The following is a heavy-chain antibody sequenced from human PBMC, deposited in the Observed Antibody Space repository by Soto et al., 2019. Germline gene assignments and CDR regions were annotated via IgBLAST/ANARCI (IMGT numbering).Heavy chain of an antibody. V-gene: IGHV1-46*01. CDR1: GYSFTSYY. J-gene: IGHJ6*02. Sequence: ETPAELTCKASGYSFTSYYMHWVRQAPGQGLEWMGIINPSGGSTSYAQKFQGRVTMTRDTSTSTVYMELSSLRSEDTAVYYCARSKAMHGMDVWGQGTTVTVSS. CDR2: INPSGGST. CDR3: ARSKAMHGMDV.